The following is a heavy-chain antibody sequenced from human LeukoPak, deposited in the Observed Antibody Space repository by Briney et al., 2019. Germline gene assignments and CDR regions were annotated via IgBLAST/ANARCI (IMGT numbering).Heavy chain of an antibody. D-gene: IGHD2-15*01. CDR2: ISGSGGST. J-gene: IGHJ3*02. V-gene: IGHV3-23*01. CDR1: GFTFSSYA. Sequence: GGSLRLSCAASGFTFSSYAMSWVRQAPGKGLKWVSAISGSGGSTYYADSVKGRFTISRDNSKNTLYLQMNSLRAEDTAVYYCARDLGGGGSPGAFDIWGQGTTVTVSS. CDR3: ARDLGGGGSPGAFDI.